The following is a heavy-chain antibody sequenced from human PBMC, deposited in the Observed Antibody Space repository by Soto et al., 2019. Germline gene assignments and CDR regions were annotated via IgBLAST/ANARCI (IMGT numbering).Heavy chain of an antibody. CDR2: IYYSGST. Sequence: QLQLQESGPGLVKPSETLSLTCTVSGGSISSSSYYWGWIRQPPGKGLEWIGSIYYSGSTYYNPSLKSRVTISVDTSKNQFSLKLSSVTAADTAVYYCARHADYGDYVGWFDPWGQGTLVTVSS. CDR3: ARHADYGDYVGWFDP. CDR1: GGSISSSSYY. V-gene: IGHV4-39*01. D-gene: IGHD4-17*01. J-gene: IGHJ5*02.